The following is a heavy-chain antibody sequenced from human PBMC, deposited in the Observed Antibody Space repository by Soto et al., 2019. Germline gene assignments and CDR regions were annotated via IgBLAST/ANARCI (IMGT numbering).Heavy chain of an antibody. J-gene: IGHJ5*02. CDR1: GFTFSNYA. D-gene: IGHD3-3*01. CDR3: ARDYLDDFWSGFSGWIDP. Sequence: QVQLVESGGGVVQPGRSLTLSCAGSGFTFSNYAMHWVRQAPGKGLEWVALIWHDGNKKSYADSVEGRFTISRDNSKNMLYLQMKSLRAEDTAVYFCARDYLDDFWSGFSGWIDPWGQGTLVTVSS. CDR2: IWHDGNKK. V-gene: IGHV3-33*01.